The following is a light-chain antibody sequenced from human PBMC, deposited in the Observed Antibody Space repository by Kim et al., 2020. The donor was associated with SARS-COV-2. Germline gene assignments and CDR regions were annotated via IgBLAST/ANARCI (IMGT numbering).Light chain of an antibody. J-gene: IGKJ1*01. CDR1: QTILYSSNNKNY. CDR3: HQYYSAPWT. Sequence: DIVMTQSPDSMAVSLGERATINCKSSQTILYSSNNKNYLAWFQQKPGQPPKLIIYWASTRESGVPDRFSGSGSGTDFTLTISSLQAEDVAVYYCHQYYSAPWTFGQGTKVDIK. CDR2: WAS. V-gene: IGKV4-1*01.